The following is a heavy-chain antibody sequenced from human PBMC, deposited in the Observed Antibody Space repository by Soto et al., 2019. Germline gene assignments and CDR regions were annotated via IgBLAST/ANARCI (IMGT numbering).Heavy chain of an antibody. V-gene: IGHV4-59*01. CDR1: GVSISNNY. J-gene: IGHJ4*02. CDR2: IYYNGNT. Sequence: QVQLQESGPGLVKPSETLSLTCTASGVSISNNYWSWIRQPPGKGLEWIGYIYYNGNTNYNPSLKSRVTMSVDTSRNQISLKLTTVTAADTAVYYCTRANWYSEYWGQGTLVTVSS. CDR3: TRANWYSEY. D-gene: IGHD7-27*01.